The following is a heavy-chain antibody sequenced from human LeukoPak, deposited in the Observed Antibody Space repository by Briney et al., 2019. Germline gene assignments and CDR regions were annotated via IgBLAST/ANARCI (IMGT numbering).Heavy chain of an antibody. V-gene: IGHV1-18*01. CDR3: ARGRSIAVAGDAFDI. CDR2: ISAYNGNT. J-gene: IGHJ3*02. CDR1: GYTFTSYG. Sequence: ASVKVSCKASGYTFTSYGISWVRQAPGQGLEWMGWISAYNGNTNYAQKLQGRVTTTTDTSTSTAYMELRSLRSDDTAVYYCARGRSIAVAGDAFDIWGQGTMVTVSS. D-gene: IGHD6-19*01.